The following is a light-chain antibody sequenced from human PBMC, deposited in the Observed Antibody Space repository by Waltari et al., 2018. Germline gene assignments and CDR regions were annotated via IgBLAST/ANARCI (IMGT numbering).Light chain of an antibody. CDR3: QQWNDWPRT. CDR1: QNIGRT. J-gene: IGKJ1*01. CDR2: RAS. V-gene: IGKV3-15*01. Sequence: ETVMTQSPDTLSVSPGERATLSCKASQNIGRTLAWYQHKPGQAPRLLVYRASTRATGVPDRFSGGGSGTEFTITISSLQSEDFGVYFCQQWNDWPRTFGQGTKVEIK.